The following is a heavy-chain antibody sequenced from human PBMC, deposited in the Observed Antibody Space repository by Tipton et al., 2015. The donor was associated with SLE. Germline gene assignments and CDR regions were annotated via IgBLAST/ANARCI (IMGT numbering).Heavy chain of an antibody. J-gene: IGHJ3*02. CDR3: VKDPWGSGLI. CDR2: IKEDGSEK. Sequence: SLRLSCAASGFTFSSYWMSWVRQAPGKGLEWVANIKEDGSEKYYVDSVKGRFTISRDNAENTVYLQMNSLRAEDTAVYYCVKDPWGSGLIWGQGTLVTVSS. CDR1: GFTFSSYW. V-gene: IGHV3-7*01. D-gene: IGHD3-16*01.